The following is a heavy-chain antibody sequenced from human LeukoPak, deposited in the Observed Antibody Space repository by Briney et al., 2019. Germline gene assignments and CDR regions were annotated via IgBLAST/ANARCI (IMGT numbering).Heavy chain of an antibody. CDR1: GGAISSYY. V-gene: IGHV4-59*01. J-gene: IGHJ4*02. Sequence: SETLSLTCTVSGGAISSYYWSWIRQPPGKGLEWIGYIYYSGSTNYNPSLKSRVTISVDRSKSQFSLKLSSVTAADTAVYYCARVGYSSGYYVYYLDYWGQRTLVTVSS. CDR3: ARVGYSSGYYVYYLDY. CDR2: IYYSGST. D-gene: IGHD6-19*01.